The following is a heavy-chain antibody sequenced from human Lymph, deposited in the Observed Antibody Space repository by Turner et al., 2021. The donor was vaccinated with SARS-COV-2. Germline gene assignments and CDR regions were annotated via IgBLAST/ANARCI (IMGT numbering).Heavy chain of an antibody. CDR2: IDWEDDK. V-gene: IGHV2-70*15. D-gene: IGHD5-18*01. CDR3: ARIRTGYSYGYRSTNYFDY. CDR1: GFSLHTSGMC. Sequence: QVTLRESGPALVKPTHTLTLTCTFSGFSLHTSGMCVSWIRQPPGKALEWLARIDWEDDKYYSTSLKTRLTISKDTTNNQVVLTMTNMDPVDTDTYYCARIRTGYSYGYRSTNYFDYWGQGTLVTVSS. J-gene: IGHJ4*02.